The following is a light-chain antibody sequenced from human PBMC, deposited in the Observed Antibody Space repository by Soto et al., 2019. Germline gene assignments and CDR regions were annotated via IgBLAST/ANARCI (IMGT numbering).Light chain of an antibody. CDR1: QSVSSSS. V-gene: IGKV3-20*01. J-gene: IGKJ2*01. Sequence: EIVLTQSPGTLSLSPGERATLYCRASQSVSSSSLACYQQKPGQAPRLLIYGASSRATGIPDRFSGSGAGTFFTLTSTRLEAEDFAVYYCQQYGISPYTFGQGTKLEIK. CDR3: QQYGISPYT. CDR2: GAS.